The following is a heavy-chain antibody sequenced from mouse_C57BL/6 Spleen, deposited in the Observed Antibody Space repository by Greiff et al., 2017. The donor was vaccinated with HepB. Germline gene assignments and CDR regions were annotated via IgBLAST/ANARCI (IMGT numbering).Heavy chain of an antibody. D-gene: IGHD1-1*01. Sequence: EVQLQQSGAELVKPGASVKLSCTASGFNIKDYYMHWVKRRTEQGLEWIGRIDPEDGETKYAPKFQGKATITADTSSNTAYLQLSSLTSEDTAVYYCAYYYGRSYWFAYWGQGTLVTVSA. CDR3: AYYYGRSYWFAY. CDR1: GFNIKDYY. V-gene: IGHV14-2*01. CDR2: IDPEDGET. J-gene: IGHJ3*01.